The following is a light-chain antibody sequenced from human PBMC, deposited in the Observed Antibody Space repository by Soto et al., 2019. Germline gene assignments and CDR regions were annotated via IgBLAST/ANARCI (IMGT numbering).Light chain of an antibody. J-gene: IGKJ5*01. CDR2: GTS. Sequence: ETVLTQSPGTLSLSPGERATLSCMASQSVSSSSLAWYQQRPGQAPRLLIYGTSSRATGIPDRFSGSGSGTDFTLTISRLEPEDFAVYFCQRYGSSPLITLGQGTRLEIK. V-gene: IGKV3-20*01. CDR3: QRYGSSPLIT. CDR1: QSVSSSS.